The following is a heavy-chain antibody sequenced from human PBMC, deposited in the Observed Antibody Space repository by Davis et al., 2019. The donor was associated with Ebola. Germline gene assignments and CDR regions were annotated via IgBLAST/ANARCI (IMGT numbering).Heavy chain of an antibody. V-gene: IGHV3-74*01. J-gene: IGHJ4*02. CDR3: ARGIPHSSGWGFDY. CDR1: GFSFSNYW. CDR2: VNPDGSNT. D-gene: IGHD6-19*01. Sequence: PGGSLRLSCVASGFSFSNYWMHWVRQAPGKGLVWVSRVNPDGSNTAYADSVKGRFTISRDNAKNTLSLQMSSLGAEDTAVYYCARGIPHSSGWGFDYWGQGTLVTVSS.